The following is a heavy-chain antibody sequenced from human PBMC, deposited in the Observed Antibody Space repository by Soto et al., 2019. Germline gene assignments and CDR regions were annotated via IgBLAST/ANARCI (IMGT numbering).Heavy chain of an antibody. V-gene: IGHV4-34*01. Sequence: AETLSLTCAVYGVSFSGYDWSWMRQPPGKGLEWMGEINRSGSTNYNPSLKRRVTISVDTSKNQFSLKLSSVTAADKAVYYGARGTYKPLMGGCFDSWGQGTLVTVSS. J-gene: IGHJ4*02. CDR2: INRSGST. CDR3: ARGTYKPLMGGCFDS. CDR1: GVSFSGYD. D-gene: IGHD1-1*01.